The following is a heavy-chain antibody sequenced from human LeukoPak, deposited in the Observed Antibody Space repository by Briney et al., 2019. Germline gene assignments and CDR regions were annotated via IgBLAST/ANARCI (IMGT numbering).Heavy chain of an antibody. CDR1: GYTFTSYY. J-gene: IGHJ4*02. V-gene: IGHV1-69*13. CDR3: ARDLGYSYGRRFDY. D-gene: IGHD5-18*01. Sequence: SVKVSCKASGYTFTSYYMHWVRQAPGQGLEWMGGIIPIFGTANYAQKFQGRVTITADESTSTAYMELSSLRSEDTAVYYCARDLGYSYGRRFDYWGQGTLVTVSS. CDR2: IIPIFGTA.